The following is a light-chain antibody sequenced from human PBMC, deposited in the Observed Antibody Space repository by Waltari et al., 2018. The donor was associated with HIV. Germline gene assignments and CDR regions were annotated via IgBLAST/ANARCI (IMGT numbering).Light chain of an antibody. J-gene: IGLJ2*01. Sequence: SYVLPQLPSVSVAPRQTARITCGGDNIGRTSVHWYQHKAGQAPVLVVYDDSDRPSGIPERFSGSNSGNTATLTIRRVEAGDEADYYCQVWDSSSEQVVFGGGTTLTVL. CDR2: DDS. CDR3: QVWDSSSEQVV. CDR1: NIGRTS. V-gene: IGLV3-21*02.